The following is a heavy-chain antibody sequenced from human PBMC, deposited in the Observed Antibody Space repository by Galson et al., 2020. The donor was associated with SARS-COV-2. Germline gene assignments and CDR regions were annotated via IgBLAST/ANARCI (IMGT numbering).Heavy chain of an antibody. CDR2: THYTGTA. J-gene: IGHJ5*02. V-gene: IGHV4-31*03. D-gene: IGHD3-16*01. CDR1: GGSFSSGTNY. Sequence: SETLSLTCSVSGGSFSSGTNYWSWIRQHPVKGLEWIGYTHYTGTAYYNLSLKSRVTISIDTSKNQFSLNVRSVTAADTAVYYCARVGGVSGAADLWGQGTLVTVSS. CDR3: ARVGGVSGAADL.